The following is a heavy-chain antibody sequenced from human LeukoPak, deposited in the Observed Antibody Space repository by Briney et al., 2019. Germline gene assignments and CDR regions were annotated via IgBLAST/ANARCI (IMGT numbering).Heavy chain of an antibody. J-gene: IGHJ4*02. CDR3: AGGLYGDSLDY. CDR1: GFTFTDAW. V-gene: IGHV3-53*01. CDR2: IYRGGST. Sequence: PGGSLRLSCAASGFTFTDAWMTWVRQAPGKGLEWVSVIYRGGSTYYADSVKGRFTISRDSSKNTLYLQMNSLRDVDTAVYFCAGGLYGDSLDYWGQGTLVTVSS. D-gene: IGHD4-17*01.